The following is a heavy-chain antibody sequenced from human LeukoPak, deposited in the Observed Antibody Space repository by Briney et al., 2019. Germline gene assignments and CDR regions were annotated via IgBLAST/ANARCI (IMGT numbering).Heavy chain of an antibody. J-gene: IGHJ4*02. CDR3: ARVEAYCTRTSCHDY. D-gene: IGHD2-2*01. V-gene: IGHV1-18*01. CDR1: GYTFTSYG. Sequence: ASVKVSCKASGYTFTSYGISWVRQAPGQGLEWMGWISAYSGNTNYAQKLQGRVTVTTDTSTSTAYMELRSLRSDDTAVYYCARVEAYCTRTSCHDYWGQGTLVTVSS. CDR2: ISAYSGNT.